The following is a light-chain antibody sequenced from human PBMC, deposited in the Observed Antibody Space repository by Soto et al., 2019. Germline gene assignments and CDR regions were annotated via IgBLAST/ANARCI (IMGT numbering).Light chain of an antibody. CDR3: NSYAGSNNLG. CDR1: SSDVGGYNY. V-gene: IGLV2-8*01. CDR2: EVS. J-gene: IGLJ2*01. Sequence: QSALTQPPSASGSPGQSVTISCTGTSSDVGGYNYVSWYQQHPGKAPKLIIYEVSQRPSGVPDRFSGSKSGNTASLTVSGLQAEDEAHYYCNSYAGSNNLGFGGGTKVTVL.